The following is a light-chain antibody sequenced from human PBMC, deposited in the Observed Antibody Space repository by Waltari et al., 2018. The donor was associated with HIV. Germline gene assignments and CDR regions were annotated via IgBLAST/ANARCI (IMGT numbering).Light chain of an antibody. V-gene: IGLV1-47*01. Sequence: QSVLTQTHSAPGGPGPRVTISRSGSGSHIGTNLVFWYHHLPGAAPRLLIYGNNQRPSGVPDRFSASKSDTSASLAISGLRSEDEGDYYCAIWSDSLTGWVFGGGTKVTVL. CDR3: AIWSDSLTGWV. J-gene: IGLJ3*02. CDR1: GSHIGTNL. CDR2: GNN.